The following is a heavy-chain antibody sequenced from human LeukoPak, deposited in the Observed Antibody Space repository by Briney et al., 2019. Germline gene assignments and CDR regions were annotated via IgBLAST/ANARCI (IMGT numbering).Heavy chain of an antibody. D-gene: IGHD3-10*01. CDR2: IYYSGST. CDR3: ARVQRDYYGSGSYFDY. Sequence: PSETLSLTCTVSGGSISSSSYYWGWIRQPPGKGLEWIGSIYYSGSTYYNPSLKSRVTISVDTSKNQFSLKLSSVTAADTAVYYCARVQRDYYGSGSYFDYWGQGTLVTVSS. CDR1: GGSISSSSYY. V-gene: IGHV4-39*07. J-gene: IGHJ4*02.